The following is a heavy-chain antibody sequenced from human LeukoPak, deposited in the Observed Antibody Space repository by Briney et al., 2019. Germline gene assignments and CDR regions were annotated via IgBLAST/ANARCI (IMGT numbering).Heavy chain of an antibody. CDR1: GGSISSGSYY. J-gene: IGHJ4*02. D-gene: IGHD2-15*01. Sequence: SETLSLTCTVSGGSISSGSYYWSWIRQPAGKGLEWIGRIYTSGSTNYNPSLRSRVTISVDTSKNQFSLKLSSATAADTAVYYCARGPTYCSSSSCLQGEWGQGTLVTVSS. CDR3: ARGPTYCSSSSCLQGE. CDR2: IYTSGST. V-gene: IGHV4-61*02.